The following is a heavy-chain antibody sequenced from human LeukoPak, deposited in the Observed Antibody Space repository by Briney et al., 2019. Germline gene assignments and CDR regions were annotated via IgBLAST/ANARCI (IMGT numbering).Heavy chain of an antibody. CDR3: ARAPHSSSSFYGMDV. Sequence: ASVKVSCKASGGTFSGYAIIWVRQAPGQGLEWMGGIIPILGTASYAQKFQGRVTITADASTSTAYMELNSLRSEDTAVYYCARAPHSSSSFYGMDVWGQGTMVTVSS. V-gene: IGHV1-69*13. D-gene: IGHD6-6*01. CDR2: IIPILGTA. J-gene: IGHJ6*02. CDR1: GGTFSGYA.